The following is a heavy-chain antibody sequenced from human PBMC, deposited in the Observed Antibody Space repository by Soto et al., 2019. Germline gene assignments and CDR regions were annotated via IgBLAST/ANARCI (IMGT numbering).Heavy chain of an antibody. CDR1: GGSISSGDYY. Sequence: QVQLQESGPGLVKPSQTLSLTCTVSGGSISSGDYYWSWIRQPPGQGLEWIAYIHYSGGTYYNPSLKSRVTISVDTSKHQISRKLSSVTAADTAVYYCARGGKWFDPWGQGTLVTVSS. CDR3: ARGGKWFDP. D-gene: IGHD3-16*01. J-gene: IGHJ5*02. V-gene: IGHV4-30-4*01. CDR2: IHYSGGT.